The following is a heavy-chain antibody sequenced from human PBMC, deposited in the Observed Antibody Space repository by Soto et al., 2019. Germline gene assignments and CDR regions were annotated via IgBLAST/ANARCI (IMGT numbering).Heavy chain of an antibody. V-gene: IGHV4-59*01. Sequence: SETLSLTCTISGGSFNNDYWTWIRQSPGKGLEWIGYIFHSGITDYNPSVKSRVTISIDKSKNLFSLKLTSVTAADTAVYYCARDRYFYDSAGYYRTLDSWGQGILV. J-gene: IGHJ5*01. CDR3: ARDRYFYDSAGYYRTLDS. CDR2: IFHSGIT. D-gene: IGHD3-22*01. CDR1: GGSFNNDY.